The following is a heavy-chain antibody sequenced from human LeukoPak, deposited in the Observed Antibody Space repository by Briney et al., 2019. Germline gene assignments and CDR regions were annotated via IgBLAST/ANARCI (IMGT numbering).Heavy chain of an antibody. Sequence: SETLSLTCTVSGGSISSYYWSWLRPPPGKGLEWIGYIYYSGSTNYNPSLKSRVTISVDTSKNQFSLKLSSVTAADTTVYYCARSPRDKYDFWSGYCDYWGQGTLATVSS. CDR3: ARSPRDKYDFWSGYCDY. CDR1: GGSISSYY. J-gene: IGHJ4*02. CDR2: IYYSGST. D-gene: IGHD3-3*01. V-gene: IGHV4-59*01.